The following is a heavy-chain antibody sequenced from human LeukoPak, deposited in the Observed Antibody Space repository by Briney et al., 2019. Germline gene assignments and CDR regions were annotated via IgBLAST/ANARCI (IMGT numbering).Heavy chain of an antibody. J-gene: IGHJ3*02. CDR1: GFAFSDCY. Sequence: GGSLRLSCAASGFAFSDCYMSWIRQAPGKGPEWVSSITSGRTTYYADSVKGRFTISNDNAKKSLYLQMNSLRAEDTAVYYCARARRPKWERDGYTSKESAFDIWGQGTMVTVS. D-gene: IGHD5-24*01. CDR3: ARARRPKWERDGYTSKESAFDI. V-gene: IGHV3-69-1*01. CDR2: ITSGRTT.